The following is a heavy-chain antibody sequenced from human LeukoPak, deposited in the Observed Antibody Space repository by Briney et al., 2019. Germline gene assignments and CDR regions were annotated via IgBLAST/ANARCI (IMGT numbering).Heavy chain of an antibody. CDR3: ARDRLGATNYYYYYMDV. J-gene: IGHJ6*03. D-gene: IGHD1-26*01. CDR2: INPNSGGT. V-gene: IGHV1-2*02. CDR1: GYTFTGYY. Sequence: ASVKVSCKASGYTFTGYYMHWVRQAPGQGLEWMGWINPNSGGTNYAQKFQGRVTMTRDTSISTAYMELSRLRSDDTAVYYCARDRLGATNYYYYYMDVWGKGTTVTISS.